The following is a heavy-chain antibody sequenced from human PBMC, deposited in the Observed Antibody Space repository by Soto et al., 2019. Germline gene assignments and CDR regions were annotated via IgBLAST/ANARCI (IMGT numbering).Heavy chain of an antibody. D-gene: IGHD2-2*01. J-gene: IGHJ6*03. CDR3: AREVVEPAAMGNHYYYMDV. V-gene: IGHV4-31*03. Sequence: QVQLQESGPGLVKASHTLSLTCTVSDGSISRNGFGNCWSRIRQLAGKGLQWIGDIFHSGSTYYNPPRESRVTISVDTSKNQFSLRLSSVTAADTAVYYCAREVVEPAAMGNHYYYMDVWGKGTTVTVSS. CDR2: IFHSGST. CDR1: DGSISRNGFGNC.